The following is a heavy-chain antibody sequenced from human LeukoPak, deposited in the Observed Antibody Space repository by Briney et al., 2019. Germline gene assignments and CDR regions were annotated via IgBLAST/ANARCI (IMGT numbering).Heavy chain of an antibody. CDR2: ISGSGGST. CDR1: GFTFSSYA. CDR3: TTDWGCGGSCLGHEGFDF. Sequence: GGSLRLSCAASGFTFSSYAMSWVRQAPGKGLEWVSAISGSGGSTYYADSVKGRFTISRDNSKNTLYLQMNSLTTDDTAVYYCTTDWGCGGSCLGHEGFDFWGQGTLVTVSS. D-gene: IGHD2-21*01. J-gene: IGHJ4*02. V-gene: IGHV3-23*01.